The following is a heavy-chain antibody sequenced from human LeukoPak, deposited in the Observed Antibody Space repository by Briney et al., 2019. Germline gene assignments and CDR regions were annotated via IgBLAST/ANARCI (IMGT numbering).Heavy chain of an antibody. Sequence: GGSLRLSCAVSGFTVSSNYMNWVRQAPGKGLEWVSVIYSGGMTYYADSVKGRFTVSRDTSKNTLYLQMVGLRDEDTAVYYCARERRYCSGDNCYSGYDYWGRGTLVTVSS. V-gene: IGHV3-53*01. CDR3: ARERRYCSGDNCYSGYDY. J-gene: IGHJ4*02. D-gene: IGHD2-15*01. CDR1: GFTVSSNY. CDR2: IYSGGMT.